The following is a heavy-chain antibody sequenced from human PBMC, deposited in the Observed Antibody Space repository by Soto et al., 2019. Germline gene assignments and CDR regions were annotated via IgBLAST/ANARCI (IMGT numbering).Heavy chain of an antibody. CDR2: IYYSGST. D-gene: IGHD1-26*01. J-gene: IGHJ4*02. CDR3: ARSEATGLDY. V-gene: IGHV4-39*07. Sequence: XXTLSLTCTVSGGSISSYYWCWIRQPPGKGLEWIGSIYYSGSTYYNPSLKSRVTISVDTSKNQFSLKLSSVTAADTAVYYCARSEATGLDYWGQGTLVTVSS. CDR1: GGSISSYY.